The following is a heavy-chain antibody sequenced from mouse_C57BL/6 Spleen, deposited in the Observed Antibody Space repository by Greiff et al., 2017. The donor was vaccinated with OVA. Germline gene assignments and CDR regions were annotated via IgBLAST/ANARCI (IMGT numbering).Heavy chain of an antibody. CDR2: IYPGDGDT. CDR1: GYAFSSSW. Sequence: VKLVESGPELVKPGASVKISCKASGYAFSSSWMNWVKQRPGKGLEWIGRIYPGDGDTNYNGKFKGKATLTADKSSSTAYMQLSSLTSEDSAVYFCARPTVVGYFDVWGTGTTVTVSS. D-gene: IGHD1-1*01. CDR3: ARPTVVGYFDV. V-gene: IGHV1-82*01. J-gene: IGHJ1*03.